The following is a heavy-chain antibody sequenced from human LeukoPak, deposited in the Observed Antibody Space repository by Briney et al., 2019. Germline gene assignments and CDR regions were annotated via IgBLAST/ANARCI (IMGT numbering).Heavy chain of an antibody. CDR2: INPNSGGT. CDR3: VRGPLGVVVAATADY. J-gene: IGHJ4*02. V-gene: IGHV1-2*02. CDR1: GYTFTAYY. Sequence: ASVKVSSTASGYTFTAYYMHWVRQAPGHGLEWVGWINPNSGGTNSAQKFQGRVTMTRDTSISTAYMELSRLISDDTAVYYCVRGPLGVVVAATADYWGQGTLVTVSS. D-gene: IGHD2-15*01.